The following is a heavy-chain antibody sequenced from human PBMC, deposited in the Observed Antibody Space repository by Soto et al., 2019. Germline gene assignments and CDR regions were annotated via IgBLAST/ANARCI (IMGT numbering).Heavy chain of an antibody. V-gene: IGHV3-30-3*01. CDR2: VSFDGSNK. Sequence: QVQLVESGGGVVQPGRSLRLSCAASGFIFSTYALNWVRQAPGKGLEWVAVVSFDGSNKYYADSVKGRFTISRDNSKNTLYLEMNSLRPEDTAVYYRARDIVEWEPSTYGMDVWGQGTTVTVSS. J-gene: IGHJ6*02. D-gene: IGHD1-26*01. CDR3: ARDIVEWEPSTYGMDV. CDR1: GFIFSTYA.